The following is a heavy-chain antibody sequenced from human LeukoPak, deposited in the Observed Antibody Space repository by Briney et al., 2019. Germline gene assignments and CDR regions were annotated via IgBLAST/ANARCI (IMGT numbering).Heavy chain of an antibody. CDR3: ARDHVSYYLDP. CDR2: INPNSGGT. CDR1: GYTFTSYA. D-gene: IGHD1-26*01. V-gene: IGHV1-18*01. J-gene: IGHJ5*02. Sequence: ASVKVSCKASGYTFTSYAMNWVRQAPGQGLEWMGWINPNSGGTNYAQKLQDRVTMTTDTSTSTAYMELRSLRSDDTAVYFCARDHVSYYLDPWGQGTLVTVSS.